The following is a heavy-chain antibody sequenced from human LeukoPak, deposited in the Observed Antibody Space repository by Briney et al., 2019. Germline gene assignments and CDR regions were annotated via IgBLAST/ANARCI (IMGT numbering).Heavy chain of an antibody. CDR1: GGSIRQSTNHW. D-gene: IGHD5-12*01. Sequence: LETLCLTCDVSGGSIRQSTNHWWSWVRQRPGKGLEWIGEIYHSGSTNCNPSLKSPVTISVDKSKNQFPRTLKSVTAADTAVYYCATNSGHVWNWGQGTLVIVSS. CDR3: ATNSGHVWN. CDR2: IYHSGST. J-gene: IGHJ4*02. V-gene: IGHV4-4*02.